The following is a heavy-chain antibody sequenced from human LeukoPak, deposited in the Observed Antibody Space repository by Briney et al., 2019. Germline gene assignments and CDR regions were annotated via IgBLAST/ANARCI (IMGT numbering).Heavy chain of an antibody. CDR2: IYHSGST. D-gene: IGHD6-13*01. Sequence: SETLSLTCTVSGGSISSYYWSWIRQPPGKGLEWIGSIYHSGSTYYNPSLKSRVTISVDTSENQFSLKLSPVTAADTAVYYCAREKAAAGKGYYGMDVWGKGTTVTVSS. V-gene: IGHV4-38-2*02. CDR3: AREKAAAGKGYYGMDV. J-gene: IGHJ6*04. CDR1: GGSISSYY.